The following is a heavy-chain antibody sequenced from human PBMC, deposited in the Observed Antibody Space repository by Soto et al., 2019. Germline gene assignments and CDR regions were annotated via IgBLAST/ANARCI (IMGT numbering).Heavy chain of an antibody. J-gene: IGHJ6*02. Sequence: QVQLQESGPGLVKPSETLSLTCTVSGGSISSYYWCWIRQPPGKGLEWLGYIYYSGSTNYNPSLKSRVTISVDTSKNQFSLKLSSVTAADTAVYYCASSNIAAAGFYYYGMDVWGRGTTVTVSS. CDR3: ASSNIAAAGFYYYGMDV. CDR2: IYYSGST. V-gene: IGHV4-59*01. D-gene: IGHD6-13*01. CDR1: GGSISSYY.